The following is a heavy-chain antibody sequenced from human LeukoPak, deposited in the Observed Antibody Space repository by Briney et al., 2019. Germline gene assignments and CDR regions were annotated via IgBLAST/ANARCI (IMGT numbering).Heavy chain of an antibody. CDR3: AKGGMATTDY. V-gene: IGHV3-23*01. CDR2: ISGSGGT. Sequence: PGGSLRLSCAASGFTFSSYAMSWVRQAPGKGLEWVSAISGSGGTYYADSVKGRFTISRDNSKNTLYLQMNSLRAEDTAVYYCAKGGMATTDYWGQGTLVTVSS. CDR1: GFTFSSYA. J-gene: IGHJ4*02. D-gene: IGHD5-24*01.